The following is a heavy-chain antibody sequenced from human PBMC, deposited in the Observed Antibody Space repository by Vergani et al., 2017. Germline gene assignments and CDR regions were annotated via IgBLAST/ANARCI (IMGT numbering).Heavy chain of an antibody. Sequence: QVQLVESGGGVVQPGRSLRLSCAASGFTFSSYGMHWVRQAPGKGLEWVAFIRYDGSNKYYADSVKGRFTISRDNSKNTLYLQMNSLRAEDTAVYYCAKDGDDYGDYAGVDYWGQGTLVTVSS. J-gene: IGHJ4*02. V-gene: IGHV3-30*02. CDR3: AKDGDDYGDYAGVDY. D-gene: IGHD4-17*01. CDR1: GFTFSSYG. CDR2: IRYDGSNK.